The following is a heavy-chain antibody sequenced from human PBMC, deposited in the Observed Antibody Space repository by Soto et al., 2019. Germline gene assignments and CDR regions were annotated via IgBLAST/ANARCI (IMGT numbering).Heavy chain of an antibody. CDR1: GFTFSTYT. Sequence: EVQLVESGGGLVKPGGSLRLSCAASGFTFSTYTMYWVRQAPGKGLEWVSSIGSSGTYIYYADSVKGRFTISRDNAKEYLYVQMNSLRAEDTAVYYCASMVAEVYWGQGTLVTVSS. J-gene: IGHJ4*02. V-gene: IGHV3-21*01. CDR3: ASMVAEVY. CDR2: IGSSGTYI. D-gene: IGHD5-12*01.